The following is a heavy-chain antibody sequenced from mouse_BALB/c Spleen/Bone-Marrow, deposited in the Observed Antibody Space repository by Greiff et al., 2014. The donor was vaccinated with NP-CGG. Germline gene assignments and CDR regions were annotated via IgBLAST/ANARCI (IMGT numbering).Heavy chain of an antibody. Sequence: LVKTGASVKISCKTSGYSFTNYYIHWVKQSHGKSLEWIGYISCYKGATSYNQKFKGKATFTVDTSSSTAYMQFNSLTSEDSAVYYCARSDGLYLYWYFDVWGAGTTVTVSP. CDR2: ISCYKGAT. CDR1: GYSFTNYY. CDR3: ARSDGLYLYWYFDV. J-gene: IGHJ1*01. D-gene: IGHD2-1*01. V-gene: IGHV1S34*01.